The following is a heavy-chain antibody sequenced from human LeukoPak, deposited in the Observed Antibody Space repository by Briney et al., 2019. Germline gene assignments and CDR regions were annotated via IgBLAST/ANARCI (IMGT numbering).Heavy chain of an antibody. CDR2: IKSKTDSGTT. CDR3: TTAPAQSDY. Sequence: GGSLRLSCAASGFTFSNAWMSWVRQAPGKGLEWVGRIKSKTDSGTTDYAAPGKGRFTISRDESKNTLYLQMNSLKFEDTAVYYCTTAPAQSDYWGQGTLVTVSS. J-gene: IGHJ4*02. CDR1: GFTFSNAW. D-gene: IGHD2-2*01. V-gene: IGHV3-15*01.